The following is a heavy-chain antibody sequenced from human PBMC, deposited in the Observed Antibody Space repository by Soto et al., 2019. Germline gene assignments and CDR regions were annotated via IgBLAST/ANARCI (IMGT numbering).Heavy chain of an antibody. V-gene: IGHV3-30*18. D-gene: IGHD2-2*01. J-gene: IGHJ4*02. CDR1: GFTFSSYG. CDR3: VKGRGANCRDPTCYMFDS. Sequence: VQLAESGGGVVQPGRSLRLSCVASGFTFSSYGMTWVRQAPGKGLEWVAVISNDGSYAFYADSVKGRFTISRDNSKKTLLLQMNSLKPEDTALYFCVKGRGANCRDPTCYMFDSWGQGERVTVS. CDR2: ISNDGSYA.